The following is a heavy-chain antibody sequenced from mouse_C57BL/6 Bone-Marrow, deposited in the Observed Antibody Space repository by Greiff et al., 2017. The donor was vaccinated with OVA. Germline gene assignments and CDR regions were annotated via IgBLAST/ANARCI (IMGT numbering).Heavy chain of an antibody. CDR2: IYPGSGST. V-gene: IGHV1-55*01. Sequence: VQLQQPGAELVKPGASVKMSCKASGYTFTSYWITWVTQRPGQGLEWIGAIYPGSGSTNYNQKFTSKATLTVDTSSSTAYMQLSSLTSEDSAVYYGARVYGSSFVFAYWGQGTLVTVSA. D-gene: IGHD1-1*01. CDR3: ARVYGSSFVFAY. CDR1: GYTFTSYW. J-gene: IGHJ3*01.